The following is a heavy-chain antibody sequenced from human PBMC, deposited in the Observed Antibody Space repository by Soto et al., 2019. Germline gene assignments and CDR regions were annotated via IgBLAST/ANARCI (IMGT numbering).Heavy chain of an antibody. J-gene: IGHJ6*02. Sequence: GESLKISCKGSGYSFTSYWIGWVRQMPGKGLEWMGIIYPGDSDTRYSPSFQGQVTISADKSISTAYLQWSSLKASDTAMYYCARQKKYCSGGSCYSSYYYYGMDVWGQGTTVTVSS. CDR3: ARQKKYCSGGSCYSSYYYYGMDV. CDR1: GYSFTSYW. V-gene: IGHV5-51*01. D-gene: IGHD2-15*01. CDR2: IYPGDSDT.